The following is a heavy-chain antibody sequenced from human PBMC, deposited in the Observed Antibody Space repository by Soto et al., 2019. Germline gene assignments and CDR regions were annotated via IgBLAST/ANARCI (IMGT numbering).Heavy chain of an antibody. Sequence: ASVKVSCKASGFSFTGYYIHWLRQAPGQGLEWMGWINAHSGGTEYAQKFQGRVTLTRDTSIATAYLTLSSLTSDDTALYYCAKDLTRQLAYWLDPWGQGTQVTVS. J-gene: IGHJ5*02. D-gene: IGHD6-6*01. CDR1: GFSFTGYY. CDR2: INAHSGGT. CDR3: AKDLTRQLAYWLDP. V-gene: IGHV1-2*02.